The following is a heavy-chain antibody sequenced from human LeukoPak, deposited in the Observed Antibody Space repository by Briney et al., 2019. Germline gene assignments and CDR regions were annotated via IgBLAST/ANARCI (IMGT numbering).Heavy chain of an antibody. CDR1: GGSISSYY. CDR2: IYYSGST. V-gene: IGHV4-59*01. CDR3: ARVVTPIVVVPAAIRNWFDP. D-gene: IGHD2-2*01. Sequence: SETLSLTCTVSGGSISSYYWSWIRQPPGKGLEWIGYIYYSGSTNYNPSLKSRVTISVDTSKNQFSLKLSSVTAADTAVYYCARVVTPIVVVPAAIRNWFDPWGQGTLVTVSS. J-gene: IGHJ5*02.